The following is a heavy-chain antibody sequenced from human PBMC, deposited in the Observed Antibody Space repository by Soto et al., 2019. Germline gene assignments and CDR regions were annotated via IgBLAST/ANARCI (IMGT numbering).Heavy chain of an antibody. CDR3: ERLIGSFDP. D-gene: IGHD6-13*01. CDR2: IIPIFGTA. CDR1: GGTFSSYA. Sequence: SVKGSCKASGGTFSSYAISWVRQAPGQGLDWMGGIIPIFGTANYAQKFQGRVTITADESTSTDYMELRSLRSEDTDVYYCERLIGSFDPWGQANLVTVSS. V-gene: IGHV1-69*13. J-gene: IGHJ5*02.